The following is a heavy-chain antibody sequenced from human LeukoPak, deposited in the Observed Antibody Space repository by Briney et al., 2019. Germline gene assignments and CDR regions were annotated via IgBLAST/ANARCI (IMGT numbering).Heavy chain of an antibody. Sequence: SETLSLTCAVYGCSFSGYYWSWLRQPPGKGLEWMGEINHSGSTNYNPSLKSRVTISVDTSKNQFSLKLSSVTAADTAVYYCARGVIAAPHYYYGMDVWGQGTTVTVSS. CDR2: INHSGST. CDR1: GCSFSGYY. D-gene: IGHD6-6*01. J-gene: IGHJ6*02. V-gene: IGHV4-34*01. CDR3: ARGVIAAPHYYYGMDV.